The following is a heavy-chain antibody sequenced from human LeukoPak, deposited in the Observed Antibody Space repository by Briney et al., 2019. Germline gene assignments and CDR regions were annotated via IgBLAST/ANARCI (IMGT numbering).Heavy chain of an antibody. Sequence: GGSLRLSCAASGFTFSSYSMNWVRQAPGKGLEWVSSISSSSSYIYYADSVKGRFTISRDNAKNSLYLQMNSLRAEDTAVYYCARGEGYCSSTSCPPRDYWGQGTLVTVSS. CDR1: GFTFSSYS. CDR2: ISSSSSYI. D-gene: IGHD2-2*01. J-gene: IGHJ4*02. V-gene: IGHV3-21*01. CDR3: ARGEGYCSSTSCPPRDY.